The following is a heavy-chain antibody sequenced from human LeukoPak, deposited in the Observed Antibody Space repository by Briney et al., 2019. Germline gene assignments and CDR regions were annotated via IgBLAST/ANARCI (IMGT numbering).Heavy chain of an antibody. Sequence: ASVKVSCKASGYTSTSYYMHWVRQAPGQGLEWMGIINPSGGSTSYTQKFQGRVTMTRDTSTSTVYRELSSLRSEDTAVYYCASSAGSGGFVTAFDIWGQGTMVTVSS. D-gene: IGHD2-15*01. V-gene: IGHV1-46*01. CDR1: GYTSTSYY. J-gene: IGHJ3*02. CDR3: ASSAGSGGFVTAFDI. CDR2: INPSGGST.